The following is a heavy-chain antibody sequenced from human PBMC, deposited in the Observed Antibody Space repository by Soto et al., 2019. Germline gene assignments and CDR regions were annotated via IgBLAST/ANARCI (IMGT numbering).Heavy chain of an antibody. D-gene: IGHD6-13*01. CDR1: GFTFTSSA. CDR3: AAVRFLPHSSSWFYYYYYMDV. CDR2: IVVGSGNT. J-gene: IGHJ6*03. Sequence: SVKVSCKASGFTFTSSAMQWVRQARGQRLEWIGWIVVGSGNTNYAQKFQERVTITRDMSTSTAYMELSSLRSEDTAVYYCAAVRFLPHSSSWFYYYYYMDVWGKGTTVTVSS. V-gene: IGHV1-58*02.